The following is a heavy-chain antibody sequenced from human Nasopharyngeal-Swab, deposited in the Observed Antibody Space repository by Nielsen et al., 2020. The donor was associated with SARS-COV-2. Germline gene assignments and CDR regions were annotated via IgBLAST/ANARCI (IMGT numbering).Heavy chain of an antibody. D-gene: IGHD3-10*01. CDR3: ARDRGDSGSYYSRKKNYYYYYGMDV. J-gene: IGHJ6*02. Sequence: SVKVSCKASGGTFSSYAISWVRQAPGQGLEWMGGIIPIFGTANYAQKFQGRVTITADESTSTAYMELSSLRSEDTAVYYCARDRGDSGSYYSRKKNYYYYYGMDVWGQGTTVTVSS. CDR1: GGTFSSYA. CDR2: IIPIFGTA. V-gene: IGHV1-69*13.